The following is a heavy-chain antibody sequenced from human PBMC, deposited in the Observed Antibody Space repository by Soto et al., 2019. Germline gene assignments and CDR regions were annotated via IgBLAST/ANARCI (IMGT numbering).Heavy chain of an antibody. CDR1: GGSFSGYY. CDR2: INHSGST. J-gene: IGHJ5*02. D-gene: IGHD3-3*01. CDR3: ARGGPVRFLEWLPTPGPLDP. V-gene: IGHV4-34*01. Sequence: SETLSLTXAVYGGSFSGYYWSWIRQPPGKGLEWIGEINHSGSTNYNPSPKSRVTISVDTSKNQFSLKLSSVTAADTAVYYCARGGPVRFLEWLPTPGPLDPWGQGTLVTVSS.